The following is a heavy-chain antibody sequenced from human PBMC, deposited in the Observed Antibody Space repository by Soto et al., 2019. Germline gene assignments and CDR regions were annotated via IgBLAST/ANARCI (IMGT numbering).Heavy chain of an antibody. CDR1: GFTFSDYA. D-gene: IGHD6-13*01. CDR2: INNNGGST. CDR3: AKVSSSWYEASKYYFDC. Sequence: PGGSLRLSCAASGFTFSDYAISWVRQAPGKGLEWVSHINNNGGSTYYADSVKGRFTISRDNSKNTLYLQMNGLRAEDTALYYCAKVSSSWYEASKYYFDCWGQGTLVTVSS. V-gene: IGHV3-23*01. J-gene: IGHJ4*02.